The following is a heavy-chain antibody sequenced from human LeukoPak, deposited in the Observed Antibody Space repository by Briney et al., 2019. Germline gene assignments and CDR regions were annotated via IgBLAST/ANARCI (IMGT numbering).Heavy chain of an antibody. V-gene: IGHV3-30*18. CDR1: GFTFSSYD. D-gene: IGHD4-23*01. Sequence: TGGSLRLSCTASGFTFSSYDMQWVRQAPGKGLEWVAVISYDGSNQYYADSVKGRFTISRDNSTNTLYLQMNSLRAEDTAVYYCAKSGGNSGPTFDYWGQGTLVTVSS. J-gene: IGHJ4*02. CDR2: ISYDGSNQ. CDR3: AKSGGNSGPTFDY.